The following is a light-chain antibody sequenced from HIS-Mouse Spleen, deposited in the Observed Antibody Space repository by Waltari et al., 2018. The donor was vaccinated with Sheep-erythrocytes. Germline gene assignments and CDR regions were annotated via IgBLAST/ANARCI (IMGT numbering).Light chain of an antibody. J-gene: IGKJ1*01. Sequence: DIQMTQSPSSLPASAGARVTSTCRASQSISSYLNWYQQKPWKAPKLLIYAAPSLQSGVPSRFSGSGSGTDFTLTISRLQPEDFATYYCQQSYSTPRTFGQGTKVEIK. CDR3: QQSYSTPRT. V-gene: IGKV1-39*01. CDR2: AAP. CDR1: QSISSY.